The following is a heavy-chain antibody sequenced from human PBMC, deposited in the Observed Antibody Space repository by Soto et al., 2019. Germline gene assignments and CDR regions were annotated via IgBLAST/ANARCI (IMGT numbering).Heavy chain of an antibody. Sequence: VRLVESGGTLVQPGGSLRLSCAASGLTFSGHWMTWVRQTPGKGPEWVANISPDGSDKSYVDSVKGRFTISRDNNKNLLSLQLDSLRAEDTAVYRCASRPAGNTYHAGLDFWGQGTLVTVSS. CDR3: ASRPAGNTYHAGLDF. CDR2: ISPDGSDK. CDR1: GLTFSGHW. V-gene: IGHV3-7*03. J-gene: IGHJ4*02. D-gene: IGHD6-6*01.